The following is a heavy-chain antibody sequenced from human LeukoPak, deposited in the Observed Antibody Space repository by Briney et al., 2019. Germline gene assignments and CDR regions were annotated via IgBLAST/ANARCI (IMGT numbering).Heavy chain of an antibody. V-gene: IGHV4-34*01. J-gene: IGHJ4*02. CDR2: INHSGGT. D-gene: IGHD6-19*01. CDR1: GGSFSGYY. CDR3: AGIAVAVDY. Sequence: SETLSLTCAVYGGSFSGYYWSWIRQPPGKGLEWIGEINHSGGTNYNPSLKSRVTISVDRSKNQFSLKLSSVTAADTAVYYCAGIAVAVDYWGQGTLVTVSS.